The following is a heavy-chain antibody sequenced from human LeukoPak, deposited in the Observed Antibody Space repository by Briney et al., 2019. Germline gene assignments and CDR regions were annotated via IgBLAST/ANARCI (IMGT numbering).Heavy chain of an antibody. V-gene: IGHV6-1*01. J-gene: IGHJ4*02. CDR3: AMFQRPYGGVQF. CDR1: GDSVSSNTAA. Sequence: SQTLSLTCVISGDSVSSNTAAWNWIRQSPSRGLEWLGRTFYGSKWYTDYALSVKSRITINPDTSKNQFSLQLNSVTPDDTAVYYCAMFQRPYGGVQFWGQGALVTVSS. CDR2: TFYGSKWYT. D-gene: IGHD2-21*01.